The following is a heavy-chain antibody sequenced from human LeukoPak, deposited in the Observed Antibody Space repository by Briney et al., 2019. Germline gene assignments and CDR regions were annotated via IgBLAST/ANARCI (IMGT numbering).Heavy chain of an antibody. CDR3: AKDIYSSSWQSSGYLDY. J-gene: IGHJ4*02. Sequence: GGSLRLSCAASGFTFSSYGMYWVRQAPGKGLEWVAFTRYDEYYADSVKGRFTISRDNSKNTLYLQMNSLRTEDTAVYYCAKDIYSSSWQSSGYLDYWGQGTLVTVSS. D-gene: IGHD6-13*01. CDR1: GFTFSSYG. V-gene: IGHV3-30*02. CDR2: TRYDE.